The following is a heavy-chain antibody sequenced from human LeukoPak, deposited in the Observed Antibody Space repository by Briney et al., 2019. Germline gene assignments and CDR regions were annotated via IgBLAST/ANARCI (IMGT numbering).Heavy chain of an antibody. J-gene: IGHJ4*02. D-gene: IGHD5-18*01. CDR2: IYHSGST. V-gene: IGHV4-59*12. CDR3: ARWTRGYSYGYFEYVDY. Sequence: SETLSLTCSFSAGSINNYYWTWVRQPPGKGLEWIGEIYHSGSTNYNPSLKSRVTISVDKSKNQFSLKLSSVTAADTAVYYCARWTRGYSYGYFEYVDYWGQGTLVTVSS. CDR1: AGSINNYY.